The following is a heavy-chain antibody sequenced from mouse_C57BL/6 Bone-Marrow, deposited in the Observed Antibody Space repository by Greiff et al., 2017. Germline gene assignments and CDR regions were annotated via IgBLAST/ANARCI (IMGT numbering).Heavy chain of an antibody. V-gene: IGHV1-5*01. CDR2: IYPGNSDT. J-gene: IGHJ3*01. CDR3: TRTVYYYGSSFAY. CDR1: GYTFTSYW. Sequence: VHVKQSGTVLARPGASVKMSCKTSGYTFTSYWMHWVKQRPGQGLEWIGAIYPGNSDTSYNQKFKGKAKLTAVTSASTAYMELSSLTNEDSAVYYCTRTVYYYGSSFAYWGQGTLVTVSA. D-gene: IGHD1-1*01.